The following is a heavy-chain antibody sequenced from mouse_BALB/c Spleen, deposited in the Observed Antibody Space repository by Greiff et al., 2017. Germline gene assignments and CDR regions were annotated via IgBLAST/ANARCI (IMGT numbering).Heavy chain of an antibody. CDR1: GFSLTSYG. CDR2: IWSDGST. J-gene: IGHJ4*01. Sequence: VQLQESGPDLVAPSQSLSITCTVSGFSLTSYGVHWVRQPPGTGLEWLLVIWSDGSTTYNSALKSRLSISKDNSKSQVFLKMNSLQTDDTAMYYCARQGDYEDYAMDDWGQGTSVTVSS. D-gene: IGHD2-4*01. CDR3: ARQGDYEDYAMDD. V-gene: IGHV2-6-2*01.